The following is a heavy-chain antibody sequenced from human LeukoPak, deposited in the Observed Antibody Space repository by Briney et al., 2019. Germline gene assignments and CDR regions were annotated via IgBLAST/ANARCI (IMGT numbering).Heavy chain of an antibody. Sequence: PGGSLRLSCAASGFTFSSYAMSWVRQAPGKGLEWVSAISGSGGSTYYADSVKGRFTISRDNSKNTLYQQMNSLRAEDTAVYYCANLGIAVAGTSAFDIWGQGTMVTVSS. J-gene: IGHJ3*02. V-gene: IGHV3-23*01. D-gene: IGHD6-19*01. CDR3: ANLGIAVAGTSAFDI. CDR1: GFTFSSYA. CDR2: ISGSGGST.